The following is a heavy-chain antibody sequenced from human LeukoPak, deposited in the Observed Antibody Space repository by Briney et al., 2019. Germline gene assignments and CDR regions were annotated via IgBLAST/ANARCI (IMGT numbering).Heavy chain of an antibody. Sequence: GGSLRLSCAASGFTFSSYGMSWVRQAPGKGLEWVSSISSSSSYIYYADSVKGRFTISRDNAKNSLYLQMNSLRAEDTAVYYCARDYYDSSDESALFDYWGQGTLVTVSS. CDR3: ARDYYDSSDESALFDY. CDR1: GFTFSSYG. CDR2: ISSSSSYI. D-gene: IGHD3-22*01. J-gene: IGHJ4*02. V-gene: IGHV3-21*01.